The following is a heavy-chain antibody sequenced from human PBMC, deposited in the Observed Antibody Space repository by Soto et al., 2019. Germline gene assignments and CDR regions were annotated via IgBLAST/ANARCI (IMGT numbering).Heavy chain of an antibody. D-gene: IGHD2-8*02. V-gene: IGHV3-53*01. CDR1: GFTVSSNY. Sequence: PGGSLRLSCAASGFTVSSNYMSWVRQAPGKGLEWVSVIYSGGSTYYADSVKGRFTISRDNSKNTLYLQMNSLRADDTAVYYCAIVQVGQSAQRFFVFWGPGVLVTGSS. J-gene: IGHJ4*02. CDR2: IYSGGST. CDR3: AIVQVGQSAQRFFVF.